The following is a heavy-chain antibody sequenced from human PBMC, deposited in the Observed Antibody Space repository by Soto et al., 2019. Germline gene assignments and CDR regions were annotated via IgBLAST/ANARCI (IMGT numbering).Heavy chain of an antibody. V-gene: IGHV4-34*01. CDR2: INHSGST. D-gene: IGHD2-15*01. CDR3: ARSPKIVVVVAATRGYYYYGMDV. J-gene: IGHJ6*02. Sequence: SETLSLTCAVYGGSFSGYYWSWIRQPPGKGLEWIGEINHSGSTNYNPSLKSRVTISVDTSKNQFSLKLSSVTAADTAVYYCARSPKIVVVVAATRGYYYYGMDVWGQGTTVTVYS. CDR1: GGSFSGYY.